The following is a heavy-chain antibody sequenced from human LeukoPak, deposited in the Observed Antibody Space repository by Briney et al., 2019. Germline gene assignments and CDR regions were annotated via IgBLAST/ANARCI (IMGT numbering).Heavy chain of an antibody. V-gene: IGHV3-21*01. J-gene: IGHJ4*02. Sequence: GGSLRLSCAASGFTFSSYSMNWVRQAPGKGLEWVSSISSSSSYIYYADSVKGRFTISRDNAKNSLYLQMNSLRAEDTAVYYCATDRFGELFSDYWGQGTLVTVSS. CDR2: ISSSSSYI. D-gene: IGHD3-10*01. CDR3: ATDRFGELFSDY. CDR1: GFTFSSYS.